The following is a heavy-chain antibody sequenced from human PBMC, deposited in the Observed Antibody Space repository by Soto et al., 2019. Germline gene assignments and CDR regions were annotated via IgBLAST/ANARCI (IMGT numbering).Heavy chain of an antibody. CDR3: AKASGEGYPVSRVFDY. D-gene: IGHD4-17*01. CDR1: GFTFSSYA. CDR2: ILNTGGDT. J-gene: IGHJ4*02. Sequence: HPGGSLRLSCAASGFTFSSYAMSWVRQAPGKGLEWVSAILNTGGDTLYADSVKGRFTMSRDNFKNTLYLQMNSLRAEDAAIYYCAKASGEGYPVSRVFDYCDQGTRVTVSS. V-gene: IGHV3-23*01.